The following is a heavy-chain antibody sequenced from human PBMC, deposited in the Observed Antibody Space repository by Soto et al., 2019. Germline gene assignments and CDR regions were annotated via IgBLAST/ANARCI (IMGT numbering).Heavy chain of an antibody. Sequence: EVHLVESGGALVQPGGSLRLSCAASGFTFSDYWMTWVRQTPGKGLEGVANMNPDASEQYYLDSVKGRFTISRDNAKNSLYLQMNNLRGEDTAVYYCTRDLNHDCGPWGQGTQVIVSS. J-gene: IGHJ5*02. D-gene: IGHD2-21*01. CDR1: GFTFSDYW. CDR2: MNPDASEQ. V-gene: IGHV3-7*04. CDR3: TRDLNHDCGP.